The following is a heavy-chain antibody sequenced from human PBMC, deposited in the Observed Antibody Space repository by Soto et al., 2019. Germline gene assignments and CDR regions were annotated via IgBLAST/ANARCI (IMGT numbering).Heavy chain of an antibody. CDR3: AREDYGDSFSLDL. CDR1: GFSLSGYS. CDR2: VTSSSTNI. D-gene: IGHD4-17*01. Sequence: GGSLRLSCAASGFSLSGYSMNWVRQAPGKGLEWVSCVTSSSTNIYYVDSVKGRFIISRDNAKNSLFLQMNSLRDEDTAVYYCAREDYGDSFSLDLWGQGTMVTVS. J-gene: IGHJ3*01. V-gene: IGHV3-48*02.